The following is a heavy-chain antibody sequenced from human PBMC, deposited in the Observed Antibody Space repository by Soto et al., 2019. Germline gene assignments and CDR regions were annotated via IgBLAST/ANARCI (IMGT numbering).Heavy chain of an antibody. D-gene: IGHD3-22*01. CDR3: ARDHHSYYDTSGYYPYFDF. Sequence: PSETLSLTCTVSGGSVNTAPYHWSWIRQSPRNGLEWIGNIYYTGCTNYNPSFESRVTISLDTSNNQFSLRLTSLTAADTAVYFCARDHHSYYDTSGYYPYFDFWGQGTLVTVSS. CDR2: IYYTGCT. V-gene: IGHV4-61*01. CDR1: GGSVNTAPYH. J-gene: IGHJ4*02.